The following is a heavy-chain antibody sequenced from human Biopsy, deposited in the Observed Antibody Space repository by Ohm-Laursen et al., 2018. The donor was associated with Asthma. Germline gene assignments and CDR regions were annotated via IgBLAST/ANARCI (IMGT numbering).Heavy chain of an antibody. CDR3: ARGPSPHYHTSNGKFDL. CDR1: GASISQYY. D-gene: IGHD2-8*01. CDR2: IFYGGNS. Sequence: SETLSLTCSVSGASISQYYWTWIRQSPGKGLEWIGYIFYGGNSYYSSSLKSRVSISVDPSKKQFSLTLDSVTAADTAVYFCARGPSPHYHTSNGKFDLWGQGTLVTVSS. V-gene: IGHV4-59*01. J-gene: IGHJ5*02.